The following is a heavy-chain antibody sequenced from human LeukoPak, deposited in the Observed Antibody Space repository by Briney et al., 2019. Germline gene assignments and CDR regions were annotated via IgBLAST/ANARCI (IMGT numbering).Heavy chain of an antibody. CDR1: GCTFTGYY. J-gene: IGHJ4*02. CDR3: ARSRSTSGYSVLDY. CDR2: INPDSGGT. Sequence: ASVKVSFKASGCTFTGYYMHWVREAAGQGLEWMGRINPDSGGTNYTQKFQGRVTITRDTSITTGYMELSRLRSDDTAVYYCARSRSTSGYSVLDYWGQGILVTISS. D-gene: IGHD3-22*01. V-gene: IGHV1-2*06.